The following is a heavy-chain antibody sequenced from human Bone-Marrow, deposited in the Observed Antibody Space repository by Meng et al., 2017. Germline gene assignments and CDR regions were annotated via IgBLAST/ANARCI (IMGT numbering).Heavy chain of an antibody. Sequence: QVQLQQSGPGLVKPSQTLPLPCAISGDSVSSNIAAWNWIRQSPSRGLEWLGRTYYRSRWYDDYALSVKSRITINPDTSKNQFSLPLNSVTPEDTAVYYCARQLGHFDFWGQGTLVTVSS. D-gene: IGHD6-13*01. CDR1: GDSVSSNIAA. J-gene: IGHJ4*02. CDR2: TYYRSRWYD. CDR3: ARQLGHFDF. V-gene: IGHV6-1*01.